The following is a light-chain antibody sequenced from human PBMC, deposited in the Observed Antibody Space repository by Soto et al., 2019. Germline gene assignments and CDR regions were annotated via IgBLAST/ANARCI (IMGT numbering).Light chain of an antibody. V-gene: IGLV2-14*01. J-gene: IGLJ3*02. CDR2: KVT. CDR1: SSDIGAYNY. CDR3: SSYSGISHWV. Sequence: QPVLTQPASVSGSPGQSITISCTGTSSDIGAYNYVSWYQQHPGKAPKLMIYKVTSRPSGVSIRFSGSKSGSAASLTISGLQAEDEADYYCSSYSGISHWVFGGGTKLTVL.